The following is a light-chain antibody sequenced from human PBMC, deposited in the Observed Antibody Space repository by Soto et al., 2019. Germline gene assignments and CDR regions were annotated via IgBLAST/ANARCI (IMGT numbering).Light chain of an antibody. Sequence: EIVLTQSPGILSLSPGARATLSCRASQTVAYTSLAWYQQRPGQAPRLLIYGTSTRATGTPDRFIGSGSGTAFTLTISTLEPEDFAVYYCRQYVTTPRTFGQGTKVE. V-gene: IGKV3-20*01. J-gene: IGKJ1*01. CDR3: RQYVTTPRT. CDR1: QTVAYTS. CDR2: GTS.